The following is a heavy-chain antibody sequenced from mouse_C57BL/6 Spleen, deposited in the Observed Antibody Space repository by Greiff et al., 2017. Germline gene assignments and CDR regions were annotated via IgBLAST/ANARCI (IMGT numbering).Heavy chain of an antibody. CDR2: IDPSDSET. CDR3: ARDTIYYGNYYAMDY. Sequence: QVQLQQPGAELVRPGSSVKLSCKASGYTFPSYWMHWVKQRPIQGLEWIGNIDPSDSETNYNQKFKDKATLTVDKSSSTAYMQLSSLTSEDSAVYYWARDTIYYGNYYAMDYWGQGTSVTVSS. CDR1: GYTFPSYW. D-gene: IGHD2-1*01. V-gene: IGHV1-52*01. J-gene: IGHJ4*01.